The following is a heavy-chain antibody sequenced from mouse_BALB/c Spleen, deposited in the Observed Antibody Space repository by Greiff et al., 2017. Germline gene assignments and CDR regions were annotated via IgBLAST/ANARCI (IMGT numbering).Heavy chain of an antibody. J-gene: IGHJ1*01. CDR3: ASPGSSYGYFDV. D-gene: IGHD1-1*01. V-gene: IGHV7-3*02. CDR1: GFTFTDYY. Sequence: DVQLQESGGGLVQPGGSLRLSCATSGFTFTDYYMSWVRQPPGKALEWLGFIRNKANGYTTEYSASVKGRFTISRDNSQSILYLQMNTLRAEDSATYYCASPGSSYGYFDVWGAGTTVTVSS. CDR2: IRNKANGYTT.